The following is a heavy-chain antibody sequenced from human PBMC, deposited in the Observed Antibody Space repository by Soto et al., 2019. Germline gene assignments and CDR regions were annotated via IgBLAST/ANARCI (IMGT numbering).Heavy chain of an antibody. CDR3: ATRSPAFDY. CDR2: ITTDKGKT. Sequence: QVQLVQSGPEVKKPGASVKVSCKTSGYTFTTYGISWVRQAPGQGLEWMGWITTDKGKTTYAQKSQGRVTRTTDTATSTAYMELRSLRSDDTAVYYCATRSPAFDYWGQGTLVTVSS. CDR1: GYTFTTYG. V-gene: IGHV1-18*01. J-gene: IGHJ4*02.